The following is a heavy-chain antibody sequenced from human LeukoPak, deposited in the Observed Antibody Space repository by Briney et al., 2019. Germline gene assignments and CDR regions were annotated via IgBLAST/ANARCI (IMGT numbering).Heavy chain of an antibody. D-gene: IGHD3-10*01. CDR3: ARAWAAGSGSFYPFDY. J-gene: IGHJ4*02. V-gene: IGHV4-31*03. CDR2: IYYSGST. CDR1: GGSISSGGYY. Sequence: SQTLSLTCTVSGGSISSGGYYWSWIRQHPGKGLEWIGYIYYSGSTYYNPSLKSRVTISVDTSKNQFSLKLSSVTAADTAVYYCARAWAAGSGSFYPFDYWGQGTLVTVSS.